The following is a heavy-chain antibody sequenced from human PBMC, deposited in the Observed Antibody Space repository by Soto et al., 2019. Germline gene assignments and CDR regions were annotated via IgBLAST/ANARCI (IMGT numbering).Heavy chain of an antibody. V-gene: IGHV3-53*01. D-gene: IGHD3-9*01. Sequence: PGGSLRLSCAASGFTVSSNYMSWVRQAPGKGLEWVSVIYSGGSTYYADSVKGRFTISRDNSKNTLYLQMNSLRAEDTAVYYCARTRPQYYDILTGPFDYWDKGTLVTVSS. CDR3: ARTRPQYYDILTGPFDY. CDR1: GFTVSSNY. J-gene: IGHJ4*02. CDR2: IYSGGST.